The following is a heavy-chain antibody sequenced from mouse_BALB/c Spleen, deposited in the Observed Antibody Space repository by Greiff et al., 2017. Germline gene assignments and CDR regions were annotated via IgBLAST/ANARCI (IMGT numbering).Heavy chain of an antibody. CDR2: ISSGGST. V-gene: IGHV5-6-5*01. J-gene: IGHJ4*01. CDR3: APYDYGAMDY. CDR1: GFTFSSYA. Sequence: EVQVVESGGGLVKPGGSLKLSCAASGFTFSSYAMSWVRQTPEKRLEWVASISSGGSTYYPDSVKGRFTISRDNARNILYLQMSSLRSEDTAMYYCAPYDYGAMDYWGQGTSVTVSS. D-gene: IGHD6-5*01.